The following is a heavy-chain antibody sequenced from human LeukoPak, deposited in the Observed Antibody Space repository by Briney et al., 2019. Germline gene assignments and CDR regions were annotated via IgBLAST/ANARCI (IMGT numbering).Heavy chain of an antibody. CDR2: IYYSGST. CDR1: GGSISSSSYY. CDR3: ARARDILTGYYDY. D-gene: IGHD3-9*01. J-gene: IGHJ4*02. V-gene: IGHV4-39*01. Sequence: SETLSLTCTVSGGSISSSSYYWGWIRQPPGKGLEWIGSIYYSGSTYYNPSLKSRVTISVDTSKNQFSLQLNSVTPEDTAVYYCARARDILTGYYDYWGQGTLVTVSS.